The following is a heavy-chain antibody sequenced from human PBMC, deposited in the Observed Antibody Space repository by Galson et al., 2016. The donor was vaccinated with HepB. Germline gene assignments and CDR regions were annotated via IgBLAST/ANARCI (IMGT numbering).Heavy chain of an antibody. CDR1: GFTFSSYD. CDR3: VRRYGSGSYYKRSFYGMDV. D-gene: IGHD3-10*01. J-gene: IGHJ6*02. V-gene: IGHV3-13*01. CDR2: INITGDT. Sequence: SLRLSCAASGFTFSSYDMHWVRQATGKGLEWVSTINITGDTYYPGSVKGRFTISRENAKNSLYLQMNRLRAEDTAVYYCVRRYGSGSYYKRSFYGMDVWGQGTTVTVSS.